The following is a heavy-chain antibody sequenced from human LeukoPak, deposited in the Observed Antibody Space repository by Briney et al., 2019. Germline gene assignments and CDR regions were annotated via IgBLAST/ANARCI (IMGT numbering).Heavy chain of an antibody. CDR3: AGEYYYDSSGWY. Sequence: GGSLRLSCAASGFTFSSYAMHWVRQAPGKGLEWVAVISYDGSNKYYADSVKGRFTISRDNSKNTLYLQMNSLTAEDTAVYYCAGEYYYDSSGWYWGQGTLVTVSS. CDR1: GFTFSSYA. V-gene: IGHV3-30-3*01. J-gene: IGHJ4*02. D-gene: IGHD3-22*01. CDR2: ISYDGSNK.